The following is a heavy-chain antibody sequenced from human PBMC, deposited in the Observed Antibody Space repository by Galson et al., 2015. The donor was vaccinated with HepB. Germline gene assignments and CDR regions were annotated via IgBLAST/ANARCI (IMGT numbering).Heavy chain of an antibody. D-gene: IGHD2-8*02. V-gene: IGHV1-8*01. J-gene: IGHJ4*02. CDR3: AREYCTGGVCYSIFDY. Sequence: SVKVSCKASGYTFTSYDINWVRQATGQGLEWMGWMNPNSGNTGYAQKFQGRVTMTRNTSISTAYMELSSLRSEDTAVYYCAREYCTGGVCYSIFDYWGQGTLVTVSS. CDR2: MNPNSGNT. CDR1: GYTFTSYD.